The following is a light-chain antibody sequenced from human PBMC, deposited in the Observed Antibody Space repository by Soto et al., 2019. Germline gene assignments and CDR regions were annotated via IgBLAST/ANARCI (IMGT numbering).Light chain of an antibody. CDR1: QSVLYSSNNKNY. Sequence: DIVMTQSPDSLAVSLGERATINCKSSQSVLYSSNNKNYLAWYQQRPGQPPKLLIHWASTRQSGVPGRFSGSGSGTDFTLTISSLQAEDVAVYYCQQYYSTSPTFGGGTKVEIK. J-gene: IGKJ4*01. CDR2: WAS. CDR3: QQYYSTSPT. V-gene: IGKV4-1*01.